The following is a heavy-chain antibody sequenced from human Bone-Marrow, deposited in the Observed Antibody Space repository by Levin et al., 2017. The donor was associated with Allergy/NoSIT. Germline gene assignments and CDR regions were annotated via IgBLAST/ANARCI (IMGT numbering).Heavy chain of an antibody. CDR2: IYWNDDK. CDR3: AHRPGETGLRFLEWLPNWFDP. D-gene: IGHD3-3*01. Sequence: SGPTLVKPTQTLTLTCTFSGFSLSTSGVGVGWIRQPPGKALEWLALIYWNDDKRYSPSLKSRLTITKDTSKNQVVLTMTNMDPVDTATYYCAHRPGETGLRFLEWLPNWFDPWGQGTLVTVSS. J-gene: IGHJ5*02. V-gene: IGHV2-5*01. CDR1: GFSLSTSGVG.